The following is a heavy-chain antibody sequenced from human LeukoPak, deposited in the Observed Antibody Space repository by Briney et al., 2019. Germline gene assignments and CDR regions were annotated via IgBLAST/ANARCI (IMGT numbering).Heavy chain of an antibody. D-gene: IGHD5-24*01. CDR3: AGHRSGWLQSSFDY. CDR2: IYYSGST. Sequence: KPSETLSLTCTVSGGSISSSSYYWGWIRQPPGKGLEWIGSIYYSGSTYYNPSLKSRVTISVDTSKNQFPLKLSSVTAADTAVYYCAGHRSGWLQSSFDYWGQGTLVTVSS. CDR1: GGSISSSSYY. V-gene: IGHV4-39*01. J-gene: IGHJ4*02.